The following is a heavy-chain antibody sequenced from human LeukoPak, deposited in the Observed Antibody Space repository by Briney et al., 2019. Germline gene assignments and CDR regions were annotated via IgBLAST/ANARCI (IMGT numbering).Heavy chain of an antibody. CDR1: GFTFSSYS. CDR2: IWYDGSNK. D-gene: IGHD6-13*01. Sequence: GGSLRLSCAASGFTFSSYSMHWVRQAPGKGLEWVAVIWYDGSNKYYADSVKGRFTISRDNSKNTLYLQMNSLRAEDTAVYYCARSKAAAGTWYYYYYYGMDVWGQGTTVTVSS. J-gene: IGHJ6*02. CDR3: ARSKAAAGTWYYYYYYGMDV. V-gene: IGHV3-33*08.